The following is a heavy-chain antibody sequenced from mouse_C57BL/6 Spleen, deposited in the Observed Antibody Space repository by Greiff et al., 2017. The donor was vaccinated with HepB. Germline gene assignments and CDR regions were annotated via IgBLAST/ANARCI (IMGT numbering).Heavy chain of an antibody. Sequence: QVQLQQSGPELVKPGASVKISCKASGYAFSSSWMNWVKQRPGKGLEWIGRIYPGDGDTNYNGKFKGKATLTADKSSSTAYMQRSSLTSEDSAVYFCARFTTVVPYAMDYWGQGTSVTVSS. D-gene: IGHD1-1*01. CDR2: IYPGDGDT. J-gene: IGHJ4*01. CDR1: GYAFSSSW. CDR3: ARFTTVVPYAMDY. V-gene: IGHV1-82*01.